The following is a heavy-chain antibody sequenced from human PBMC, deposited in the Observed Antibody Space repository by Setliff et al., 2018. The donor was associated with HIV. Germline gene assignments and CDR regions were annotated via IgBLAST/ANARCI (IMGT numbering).Heavy chain of an antibody. J-gene: IGHJ6*03. CDR1: GYTLTELS. D-gene: IGHD2-8*01. CDR3: VRLTADRTNYYYYMDV. V-gene: IGHV1-24*01. Sequence: ASVKVSCKVSGYTLTELSMHWVRQAPGKGLEWMGWIDSNNGNRNFAQKFRGRVTMTTDISTNTAYMEVRSLSFDDTAVYYCVRLTADRTNYYYYMDVWGKGTTVTV. CDR2: IDSNNGNR.